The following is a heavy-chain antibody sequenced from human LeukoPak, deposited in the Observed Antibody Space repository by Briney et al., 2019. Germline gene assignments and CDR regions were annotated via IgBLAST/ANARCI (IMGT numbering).Heavy chain of an antibody. CDR1: GFTFSSYA. J-gene: IGHJ4*02. Sequence: GGSLRLSCAASGFTFSSYAMSWVRQSPGKGLEWVSAISGSGVSTYYADSVKGRFTISRDNSKNTLYLPMNSLRAEDTAVYYCAKDYCSGGSCYSSFDYWGQGTLVTVSS. CDR3: AKDYCSGGSCYSSFDY. CDR2: ISGSGVST. V-gene: IGHV3-23*01. D-gene: IGHD2-15*01.